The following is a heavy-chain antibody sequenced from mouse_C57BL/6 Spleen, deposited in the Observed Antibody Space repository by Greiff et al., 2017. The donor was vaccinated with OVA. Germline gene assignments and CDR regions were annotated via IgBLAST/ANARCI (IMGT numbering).Heavy chain of an antibody. J-gene: IGHJ2*01. D-gene: IGHD2-2*01. CDR1: GYTFTSYD. V-gene: IGHV1-85*01. CDR2: IYPRDGST. CDR3: ARGAGYDGRYFDY. Sequence: QVQLQQSGPELAKPGASVKLSCKASGYTFTSYDINWVKQRPGQGLEWIGWIYPRDGSTKYNEKFKGKATLTVDTSSSTAYMELHSLTSEDSAVYFCARGAGYDGRYFDYWGQGTTLTVSS.